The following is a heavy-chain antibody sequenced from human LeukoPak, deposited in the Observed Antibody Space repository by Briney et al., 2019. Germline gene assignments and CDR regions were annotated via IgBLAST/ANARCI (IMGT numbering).Heavy chain of an antibody. CDR3: ACSALMATIDY. CDR2: IKQDGSEK. D-gene: IGHD5-24*01. Sequence: PGGSLRLSCAASGFIFSSYWMSWVRQTPGKGLEWVANIKQDGSEKYYVDSVKGRFTISRDNAKNSLYLQMNSLRAEDTAVYYCACSALMATIDYWGQGTLVTVSS. J-gene: IGHJ4*02. CDR1: GFIFSSYW. V-gene: IGHV3-7*01.